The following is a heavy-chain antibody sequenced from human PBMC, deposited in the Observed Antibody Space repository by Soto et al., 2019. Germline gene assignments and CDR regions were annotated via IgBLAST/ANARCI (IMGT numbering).Heavy chain of an antibody. CDR1: GGSISSYY. J-gene: IGHJ4*02. D-gene: IGHD2-8*01. V-gene: IGHV4-59*01. CDR2: IYYSGST. Sequence: SETLSLTCTVSGGSISSYYWSWIRQPPGKGLEWIGYIYYSGSTNYNPSLKSRVTISVDTSKNQFSLKLSSVTAADTAVYYCARANGFGYGLGGFDYWGQGTLVTVSS. CDR3: ARANGFGYGLGGFDY.